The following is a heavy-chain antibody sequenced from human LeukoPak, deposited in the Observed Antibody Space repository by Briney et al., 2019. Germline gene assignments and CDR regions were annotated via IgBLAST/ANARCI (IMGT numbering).Heavy chain of an antibody. Sequence: SETLSLTCTVSGGSISSSSYYWGWIRQPPGKGLEWIGSIYYSGSTYYNPSLKSRVTISVDTSKNQFSLKLSSATAADTAVYYCASDSSGYYDPYAFDIWGQGTMVTVSS. CDR2: IYYSGST. V-gene: IGHV4-39*01. D-gene: IGHD3-22*01. CDR1: GGSISSSSYY. J-gene: IGHJ3*02. CDR3: ASDSSGYYDPYAFDI.